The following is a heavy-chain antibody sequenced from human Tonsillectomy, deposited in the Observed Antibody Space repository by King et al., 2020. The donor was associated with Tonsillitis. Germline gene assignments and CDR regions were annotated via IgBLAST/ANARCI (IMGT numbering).Heavy chain of an antibody. J-gene: IGHJ6*02. V-gene: IGHV1-46*01. Sequence: QLVQSGAEVKRPGASVRVSCKASGYSFTSNYVHWVRQAPGQGLEWMGIINPSGGSTSYAQKFQGRATMTRDTSTSTVYMELSGLRSEDTELYYCARGGVTATLYYCWGMDVWGQGTTVTVSS. D-gene: IGHD2-21*02. CDR1: GYSFTSNY. CDR2: INPSGGST. CDR3: ARGGVTATLYYCWGMDV.